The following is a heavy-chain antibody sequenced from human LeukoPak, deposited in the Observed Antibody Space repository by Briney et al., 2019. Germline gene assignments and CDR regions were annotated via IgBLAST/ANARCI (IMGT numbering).Heavy chain of an antibody. D-gene: IGHD4-17*01. J-gene: IGHJ6*02. CDR2: ISSSGSTI. Sequence: QPGGSLRLSCAASGFTFSSYEMNWVRQAPGKGLEWVSYISSSGSTIYYADSVKGRFTISRDNANNSLYLQMNSLRAEDTAVYYCARDKGDYGDYDSYYYGMDVWGQGTTVTVSS. CDR1: GFTFSSYE. CDR3: ARDKGDYGDYDSYYYGMDV. V-gene: IGHV3-48*03.